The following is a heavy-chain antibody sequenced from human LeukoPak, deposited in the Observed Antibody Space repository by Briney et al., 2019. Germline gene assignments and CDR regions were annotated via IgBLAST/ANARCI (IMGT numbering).Heavy chain of an antibody. D-gene: IGHD6-19*01. V-gene: IGHV3-7*01. Sequence: GGSLRLSCAASGFIFSRYWMSWVRQTPGKGLEWVANIKQDGSEIYYVDSVKGRFTVSRDNAKNSLYLQMNSLRVEDTAVYYCARDLAVAGYDWGQGTLVIVSS. CDR1: GFIFSRYW. J-gene: IGHJ4*02. CDR3: ARDLAVAGYD. CDR2: IKQDGSEI.